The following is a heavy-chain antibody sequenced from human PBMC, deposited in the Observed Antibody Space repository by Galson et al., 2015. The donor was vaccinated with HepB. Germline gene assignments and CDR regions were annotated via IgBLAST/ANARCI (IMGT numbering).Heavy chain of an antibody. V-gene: IGHV4-31*03. CDR3: ARDRGVVTYTADPYYYGMDV. D-gene: IGHD3-3*01. Sequence: TLSLTCTVSGGSISSGGYYWSWIRQHPGKGLEWIGYIYYSGSTYYNPSLKSRVTISVDTSKNQFSLKLSSVTAADTAVYYCARDRGVVTYTADPYYYGMDVWGQGTTVTVSS. J-gene: IGHJ6*02. CDR1: GGSISSGGYY. CDR2: IYYSGST.